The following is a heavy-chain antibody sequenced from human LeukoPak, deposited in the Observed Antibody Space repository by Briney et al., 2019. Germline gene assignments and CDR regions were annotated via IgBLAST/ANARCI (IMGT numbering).Heavy chain of an antibody. CDR2: ISSNGGST. D-gene: IGHD3-10*01. V-gene: IGHV3-64D*09. CDR3: VKEQVELLWFGELGY. CDR1: GFTFSSYA. Sequence: PGGSLRLSCSASGFTFSSYAMHWVRQAPGKGLEYVSAISSNGGSTYYADSVKGRFTISRDNSKNTLYLQMSSLRAEDTAVYYCVKEQVELLWFGELGYWGQGTLVTVSS. J-gene: IGHJ4*02.